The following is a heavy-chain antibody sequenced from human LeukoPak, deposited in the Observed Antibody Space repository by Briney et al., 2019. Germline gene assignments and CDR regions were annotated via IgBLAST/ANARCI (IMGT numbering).Heavy chain of an antibody. D-gene: IGHD6-6*01. V-gene: IGHV1-8*03. CDR2: MNPNSGNT. Sequence: ASVKVSCKASGYTFTSYDINWVRQATGQGLEWMGWMNPNSGNTGYAQKFQGRVTITRNTSISTAYMELSSLRSEDTAVYYCARGPSSSGDYYYYMDVWDKGTTVTVSS. CDR1: GYTFTSYD. J-gene: IGHJ6*03. CDR3: ARGPSSSGDYYYYMDV.